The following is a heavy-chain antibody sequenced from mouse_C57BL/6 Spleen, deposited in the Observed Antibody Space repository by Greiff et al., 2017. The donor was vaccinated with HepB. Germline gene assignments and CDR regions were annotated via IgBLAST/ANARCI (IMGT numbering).Heavy chain of an antibody. D-gene: IGHD1-1*01. CDR2: IYPGSGST. V-gene: IGHV1-55*01. Sequence: QVQLQQSGAELVKPGASVKMSCKASGYTFTSYWITWVKQRPGQGLEWIGDIYPGSGSTNYNEKFKSKATLTVDTSSSTAYMQLSSLTSEDSAVYYCARGYYGSSRYYYAMDYWGQGTSVTVSS. J-gene: IGHJ4*01. CDR1: GYTFTSYW. CDR3: ARGYYGSSRYYYAMDY.